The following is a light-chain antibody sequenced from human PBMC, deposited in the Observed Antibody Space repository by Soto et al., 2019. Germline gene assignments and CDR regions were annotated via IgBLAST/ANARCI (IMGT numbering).Light chain of an antibody. Sequence: QSVLTQPPSASGTPGQRVTISCSGSSSNIGTNTVNWYQHLPGTAPKLLIYSNNQRPSGVPDRFSGSESATSASLAISGLQSEDEADYYCASWDDSLNGPVFGGGTKLTVL. J-gene: IGLJ2*01. V-gene: IGLV1-44*01. CDR3: ASWDDSLNGPV. CDR1: SSNIGTNT. CDR2: SNN.